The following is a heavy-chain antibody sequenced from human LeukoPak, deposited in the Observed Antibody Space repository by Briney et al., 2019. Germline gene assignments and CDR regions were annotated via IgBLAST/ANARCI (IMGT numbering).Heavy chain of an antibody. J-gene: IGHJ3*01. Sequence: GGSLTLSCAASGFTFSAYGMHWVRQAPGTGLDWVAVVWYDGGNKNYADSLKGRFTVSRDNSKNTLYLQMNSLRVEDTALYYYARDLNLPDAFDVGGQGTMVTVSS. V-gene: IGHV3-33*01. CDR3: ARDLNLPDAFDV. CDR1: GFTFSAYG. CDR2: VWYDGGNK. D-gene: IGHD1-14*01.